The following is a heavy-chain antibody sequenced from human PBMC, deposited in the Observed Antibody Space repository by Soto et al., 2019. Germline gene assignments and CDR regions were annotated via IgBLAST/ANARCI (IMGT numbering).Heavy chain of an antibody. V-gene: IGHV4-38-2*01. CDR1: VCSISSGYY. D-gene: IGHD2-8*01. J-gene: IGHJ5*02. CDR3: ARMLLGPANNCFEP. Sequence: WETLSLICAFSVCSISSGYYCGWVRQPPGKGLEWIGSIYHSGSTYYNPSLKSRVTISVDTSKNQVYLKLSSVTAADTAVYYCARMLLGPANNCFEPLRQGTLGTVAS. CDR2: IYHSGST.